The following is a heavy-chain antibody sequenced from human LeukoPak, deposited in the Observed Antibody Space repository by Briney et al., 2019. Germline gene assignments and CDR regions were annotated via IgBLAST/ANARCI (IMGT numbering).Heavy chain of an antibody. CDR1: GYSISSGYY. V-gene: IGHV4-38-2*02. J-gene: IGHJ4*02. D-gene: IGHD2-15*01. CDR2: IYHSGST. CDR3: ARVTPLGGGSCYFDY. Sequence: SETLSLTCTVSGYSISSGYYWGWIRQPPGKGLEWIGSIYHSGSTYYNPSLKSRVTISVDTSKNQFSLKLSSVTAADTAVYYCARVTPLGGGSCYFDYWGQGTLVTVSS.